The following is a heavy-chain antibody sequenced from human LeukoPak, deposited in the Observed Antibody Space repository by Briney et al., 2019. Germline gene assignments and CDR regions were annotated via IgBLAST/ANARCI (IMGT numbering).Heavy chain of an antibody. D-gene: IGHD6-13*01. CDR2: INHSGST. CDR1: GGSFSGYY. J-gene: IGHJ4*02. Sequence: PSETLSLTCAVYGGSFSGYYWSWICQPPGKGLEWIGEINHSGSTNYNPSLKSRVTISVDTSKNQFSLKLSSVTAADTAVYYCARDRGGIAAAGTRRTTFFDYWGQGTLVTVSS. CDR3: ARDRGGIAAAGTRRTTFFDY. V-gene: IGHV4-34*01.